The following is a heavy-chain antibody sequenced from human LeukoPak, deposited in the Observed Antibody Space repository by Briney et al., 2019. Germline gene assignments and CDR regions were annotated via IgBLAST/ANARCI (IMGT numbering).Heavy chain of an antibody. J-gene: IGHJ5*02. V-gene: IGHV1-69*04. CDR3: ARGPYCGGDCYSP. D-gene: IGHD2-21*02. CDR2: IIPILGIA. CDR1: GGTFSSYA. Sequence: ASVKVSCKASGGTFSSYAISWVRQAPGQGLEWMGRIIPILGIANYAQKFQGRVTITADKSTSTAYMELSSLRSEDTAVYYCARGPYCGGDCYSPWGQGTLVTVSS.